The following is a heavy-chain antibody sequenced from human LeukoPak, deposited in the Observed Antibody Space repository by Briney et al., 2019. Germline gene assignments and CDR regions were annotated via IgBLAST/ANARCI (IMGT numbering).Heavy chain of an antibody. Sequence: PSETLSLTCTVSGGSISSGAYYWSWIRQHPGKGLEWIGYIYYSGSTNYNPSLKSRVTISVDTSKNQFSLKLSSVTAADTAVYYCAALPRGAVGGIDWGQGTLVIVSS. CDR2: IYYSGST. J-gene: IGHJ4*02. D-gene: IGHD6-13*01. CDR1: GGSISSGAYY. CDR3: AALPRGAVGGID. V-gene: IGHV4-61*08.